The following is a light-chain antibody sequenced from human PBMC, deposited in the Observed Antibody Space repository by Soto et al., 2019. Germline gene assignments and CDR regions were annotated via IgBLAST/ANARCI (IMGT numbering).Light chain of an antibody. J-gene: IGKJ1*01. Sequence: DIVLTQTTRSLSLSPWATANLYSTGSQRVGSNYLAWYQQNTGQPRRLLIHGASSRATGIPDRFSGSGSGTDFTLTISRLEPEDFAVYSCKQYGSTRWTFGQGTKVDIK. CDR3: KQYGSTRWT. CDR1: QRVGSNY. CDR2: GAS. V-gene: IGKV3-20*01.